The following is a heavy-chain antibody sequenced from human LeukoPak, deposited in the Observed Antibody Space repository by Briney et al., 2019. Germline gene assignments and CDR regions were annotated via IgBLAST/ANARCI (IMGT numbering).Heavy chain of an antibody. CDR2: IYYSGST. CDR3: ARLYYDILTGDYYFDY. Sequence: SETLSLTCTVSGGSISSYYWSWIRQPPGKGLEWIGYIYYSGSTYYNPSLKSRVTISVDTSKNQFSLKLSSVTAADTAVYYCARLYYDILTGDYYFDYWGQGTLVTVSS. J-gene: IGHJ4*02. V-gene: IGHV4-59*04. D-gene: IGHD3-9*01. CDR1: GGSISSYY.